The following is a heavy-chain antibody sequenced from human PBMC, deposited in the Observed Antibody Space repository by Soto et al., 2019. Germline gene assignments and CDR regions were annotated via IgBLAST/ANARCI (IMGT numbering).Heavy chain of an antibody. CDR3: ARESGGATATLDYYYFYMDV. V-gene: IGHV1-2*04. CDR2: INPNGGVT. Sequence: QVQLVQSGAEVRKPGASVTVSCRSSGDSFNDYYIHWVRQAPGQGFGWMGWINPNGGVTKYAQKFKGWVSMTRETSIRTVYMQLSRLRSDDTAVYYCARESGGATATLDYYYFYMDVWGTGTTVTVSS. D-gene: IGHD5-12*01. J-gene: IGHJ6*03. CDR1: GDSFNDYY.